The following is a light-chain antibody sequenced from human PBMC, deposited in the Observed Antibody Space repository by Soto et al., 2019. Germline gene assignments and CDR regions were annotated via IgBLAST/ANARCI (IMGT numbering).Light chain of an antibody. V-gene: IGKV1-39*01. CDR3: QQNFNFPRT. J-gene: IGKJ1*01. CDR1: QTIDTY. Sequence: DIQLTQSPSSLSASVGDRVTITCRASQTIDTYLNWYQHKPGTAPKVQIYAATYLQNGVPSRFSGTGSGADFTLTISSLQPEDFATYYCQQNFNFPRTFGQGTKVDIK. CDR2: AAT.